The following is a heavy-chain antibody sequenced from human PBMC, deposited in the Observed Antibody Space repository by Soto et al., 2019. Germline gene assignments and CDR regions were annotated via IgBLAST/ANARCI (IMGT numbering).Heavy chain of an antibody. CDR3: ARDEFGGMDV. CDR2: IIPIFGTA. J-gene: IGHJ6*02. Sequence: GASVKVSCKASGGTFSSYAISWVRQAPGQGLEWMGGIIPIFGTANYAQKFQGRVTITADESTSTAYMELSSLRSEDTAVYYCARDEFGGMDVWGQGTTVTVSS. V-gene: IGHV1-69*13. CDR1: GGTFSSYA. D-gene: IGHD3-10*01.